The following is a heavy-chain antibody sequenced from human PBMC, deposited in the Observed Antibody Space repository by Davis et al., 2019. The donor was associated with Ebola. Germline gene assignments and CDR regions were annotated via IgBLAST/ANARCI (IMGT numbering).Heavy chain of an antibody. V-gene: IGHV4-59*08. J-gene: IGHJ6*02. CDR3: ARQPRRGYYYGMDV. Sequence: SETLSLTCTVSGGSISSYYWSWIRQPPGKGLEWIGYIYYSGSTNYNPSLKSRVTISVDTSKNQFSLKLSSVTAADTAVYYCARQPRRGYYYGMDVWGQGTTVTVSS. CDR1: GGSISSYY. CDR2: IYYSGST.